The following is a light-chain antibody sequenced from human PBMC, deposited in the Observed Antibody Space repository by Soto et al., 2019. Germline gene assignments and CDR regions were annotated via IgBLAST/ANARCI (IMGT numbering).Light chain of an antibody. V-gene: IGLV2-8*01. CDR3: ASYAGSNTPYV. CDR2: DVT. Sequence: QSVLTQPPSASGSPGQSVTISCTGTSSDVGSYNYVSWCQHHPGKAPKLIIFDVTKRPSGVPDRFSGSKSGNTASLTVSGLQAEDEADYYCASYAGSNTPYVFGTGTKVTVL. J-gene: IGLJ1*01. CDR1: SSDVGSYNY.